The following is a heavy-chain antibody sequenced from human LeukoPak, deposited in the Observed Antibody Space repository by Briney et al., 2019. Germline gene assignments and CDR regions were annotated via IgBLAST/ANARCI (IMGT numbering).Heavy chain of an antibody. CDR3: ARDASSDYDLGRYYFDH. V-gene: IGHV3-30*01. CDR2: ISHDGTNE. Sequence: GGSLRLSCEASGFTFSRYAIHWVRQAPGKWLEWGAVISHDGTNEYFACSVKGRFTISRSNSNITVYLQMNSLRTEDTPLYYCARDASSDYDLGRYYFDHWGQGTLVTVSS. D-gene: IGHD5-12*01. CDR1: GFTFSRYA. J-gene: IGHJ4*02.